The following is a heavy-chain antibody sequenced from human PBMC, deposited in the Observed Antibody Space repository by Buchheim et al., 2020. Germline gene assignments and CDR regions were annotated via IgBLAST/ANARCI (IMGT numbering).Heavy chain of an antibody. Sequence: EVQLVQSGAEVKKPGESLRISCKGSGYSFTSYWISWVRQMPGKGLEWMGRIDPSDSYTNYSPSFQGPVTISADTSISTAYLQWSSLKASDTAMYYCARTTYYDILTGYYELDYWGQGTL. CDR2: IDPSDSYT. CDR1: GYSFTSYW. CDR3: ARTTYYDILTGYYELDY. V-gene: IGHV5-10-1*03. J-gene: IGHJ4*02. D-gene: IGHD3-9*01.